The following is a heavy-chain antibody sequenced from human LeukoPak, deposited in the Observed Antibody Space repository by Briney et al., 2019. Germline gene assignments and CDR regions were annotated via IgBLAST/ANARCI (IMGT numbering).Heavy chain of an antibody. V-gene: IGHV3-9*01. CDR1: GFTFDDYA. D-gene: IGHD4-4*01. J-gene: IGHJ4*02. CDR3: AKAEWKDYKGATFDY. Sequence: PGRSLRLSCAASGFTFDDYAMHWVRQAPGKGLEWVSGISWNSGSIGYADSVKGRFTISRDNAKNSLYLQMNSLRAEDTAVYYCAKAEWKDYKGATFDYWGQGTLVTVSS. CDR2: ISWNSGSI.